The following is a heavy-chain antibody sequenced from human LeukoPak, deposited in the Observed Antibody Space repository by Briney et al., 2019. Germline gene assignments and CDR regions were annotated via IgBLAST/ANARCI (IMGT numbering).Heavy chain of an antibody. CDR2: IYPGDSDT. CDR3: ARLAYSTTWSAARFDP. J-gene: IGHJ5*02. CDR1: GYNSISYW. Sequence: GAYLQISSKASGYNSISYWIACVRRMPETPLEWLGIIYPGDSDTRYSPAFQGQVTISADKSISTAYLQWSSLKASDTAMYYCARLAYSTTWSAARFDPWGQGTLVTVSS. D-gene: IGHD3-16*01. V-gene: IGHV5-51*01.